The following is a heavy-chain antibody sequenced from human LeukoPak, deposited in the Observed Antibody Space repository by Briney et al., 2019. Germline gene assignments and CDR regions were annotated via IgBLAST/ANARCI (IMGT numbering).Heavy chain of an antibody. CDR3: ARLPYMYYDFWSGYLDY. J-gene: IGHJ4*02. V-gene: IGHV5-51*01. CDR2: IYPGDSDT. Sequence: AGESLKISCKGSGYSFTSYWIGWVRQMPGKGLEWMGIIYPGDSDTRYSPSFQGQVTNPPDKSISTAYLQWSSLKASDTAMYYCARLPYMYYDFWSGYLDYWGQGTLATVSS. D-gene: IGHD3-3*01. CDR1: GYSFTSYW.